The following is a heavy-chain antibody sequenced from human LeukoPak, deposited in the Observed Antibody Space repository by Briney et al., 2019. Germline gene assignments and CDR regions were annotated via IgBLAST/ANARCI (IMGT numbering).Heavy chain of an antibody. CDR2: ISSNRGST. J-gene: IGHJ4*02. V-gene: IGHV3-64D*06. CDR3: VKDLGGYSYGYEFDY. D-gene: IGHD5-18*01. Sequence: GGSLRLSCSASGFTFSSYAMHWVRQAPGKGLEYVSAISSNRGSTYYADSVKGRFTISRDNSKNTLYLQMSSLRAEDTAVYYCVKDLGGYSYGYEFDYWGQGTLVTVSS. CDR1: GFTFSSYA.